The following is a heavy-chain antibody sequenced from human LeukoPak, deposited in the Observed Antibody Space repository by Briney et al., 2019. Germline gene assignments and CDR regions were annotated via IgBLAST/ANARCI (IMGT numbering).Heavy chain of an antibody. Sequence: TGGSLRLSCAASGFNFSSYSMNWVRQAPGKGLEWVSSISSSSSYIYYADSVKGRFTISRDNAKNSLYLQMNSLRAEDTAVYYCARDSHIAVAGPPEDYWGQGTLVTVSS. CDR2: ISSSSSYI. CDR3: ARDSHIAVAGPPEDY. J-gene: IGHJ4*02. CDR1: GFNFSSYS. D-gene: IGHD6-19*01. V-gene: IGHV3-21*01.